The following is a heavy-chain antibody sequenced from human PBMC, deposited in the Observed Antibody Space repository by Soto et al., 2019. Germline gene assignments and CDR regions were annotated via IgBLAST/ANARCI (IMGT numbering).Heavy chain of an antibody. J-gene: IGHJ6*02. CDR3: ARVAIACPSSSCYNHYYYSLDV. CDR1: GGSISSDNFF. CDR2: IYYRGST. V-gene: IGHV4-30-4*01. D-gene: IGHD2-2*02. Sequence: SETLSLTCTVPGGSISSDNFFWSWIRQPPGEGLEWIGYIYYRGSTYYNPSLESRLTLLVDTSKNQFSLKLRSVTAADTAVYYCARVAIACPSSSCYNHYYYSLDVWGQGTTVTVSS.